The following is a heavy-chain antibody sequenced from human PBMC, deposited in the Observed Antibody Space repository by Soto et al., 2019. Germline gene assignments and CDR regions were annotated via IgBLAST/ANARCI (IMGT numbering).Heavy chain of an antibody. CDR3: TTARHCSSDACPAAE. CDR2: IGPNPTNT. CDR1: GFPFSATG. D-gene: IGHD2-2*01. V-gene: IGHV3-23*05. J-gene: IGHJ4*02. Sequence: EVQLLESGGGLVQPGGSLRLSCAASGFPFSATGILWVRQPPGGGLEWVSAIGPNPTNTKYTDSVKGRFTISRDNSKSTVFLQMTNLRAEDTALSYCTTARHCSSDACPAAEWGQGTLITVSS.